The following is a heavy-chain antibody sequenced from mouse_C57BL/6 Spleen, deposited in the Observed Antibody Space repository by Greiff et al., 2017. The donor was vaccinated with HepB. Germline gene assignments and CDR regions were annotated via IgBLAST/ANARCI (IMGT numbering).Heavy chain of an antibody. V-gene: IGHV1-82*01. J-gene: IGHJ4*01. CDR1: GYAFSSSW. D-gene: IGHD1-1*02. CDR3: ARNPMAYYYAMDY. Sequence: VKLMESGPELVKPGASVKISCKASGYAFSSSWMNWVKQRPGKGLEWIGRIYPGDGDTNYNGKFKGKATLTADKSSSTAYMQLSSLTSEDSAVYFCARNPMAYYYAMDYWGQGTSVTVSS. CDR2: IYPGDGDT.